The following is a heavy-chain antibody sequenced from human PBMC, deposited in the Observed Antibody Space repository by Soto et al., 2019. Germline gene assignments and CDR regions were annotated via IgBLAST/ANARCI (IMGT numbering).Heavy chain of an antibody. J-gene: IGHJ4*02. CDR3: ARTSPVAGGFDY. CDR1: GFSISNYY. CDR2: IYYTT. V-gene: IGHV4-59*01. D-gene: IGHD6-19*01. Sequence: SETLPLPCTFSGFSISNYYWILIRQAPGKRLEWIGYIYYTTNYNPSLKSRVTISADTSKNQISLKLTSVTAADTAVYYCARTSPVAGGFDYWGQGTLVTVSS.